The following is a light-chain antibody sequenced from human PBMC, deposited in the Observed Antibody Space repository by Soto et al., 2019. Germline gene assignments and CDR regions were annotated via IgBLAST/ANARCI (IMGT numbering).Light chain of an antibody. V-gene: IGKV3-11*01. Sequence: DIEMAQAPGTLALSPGERVTLSCRASLSFGSNLAWFQQKPGQAPKLLIYDASTRATGILARFSGSGSGTAFTLTISSLEPEDSAAHYCQQRRSWPPISFGQGTRLEIK. CDR3: QQRRSWPPIS. J-gene: IGKJ5*01. CDR2: DAS. CDR1: LSFGSN.